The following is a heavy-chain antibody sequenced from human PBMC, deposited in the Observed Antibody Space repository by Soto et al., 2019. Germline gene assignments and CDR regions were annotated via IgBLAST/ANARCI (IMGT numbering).Heavy chain of an antibody. CDR3: ATNYYDSSGN. Sequence: SETLSLTCTVSGGSMISYYWSWIRQPPGRGLEWIGFIYYAGSTKYNPSLNSRLTISVDTSKNQFSLTLNSVTAADTAVYYCATNYYDSSGNWGQGTLGTVSS. CDR2: IYYAGST. V-gene: IGHV4-59*08. D-gene: IGHD3-22*01. J-gene: IGHJ4*02. CDR1: GGSMISYY.